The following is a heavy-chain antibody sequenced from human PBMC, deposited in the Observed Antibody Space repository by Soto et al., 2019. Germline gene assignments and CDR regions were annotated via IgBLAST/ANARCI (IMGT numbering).Heavy chain of an antibody. CDR3: ARNPGSNYPPYYYYGMDV. CDR2: IYYSGST. J-gene: IGHJ6*02. CDR1: GYSISSSNW. Sequence: PSETLSLTCAVSGYSISSSNWWGWIRQPPGKGLEWIGYIYYSGSTYYNPSLKSRVTMSVDTSKNQFSLKLSFVTAVDTAVYYCARNPGSNYPPYYYYGMDVWGQGTTVTVSS. V-gene: IGHV4-28*01. D-gene: IGHD4-4*01.